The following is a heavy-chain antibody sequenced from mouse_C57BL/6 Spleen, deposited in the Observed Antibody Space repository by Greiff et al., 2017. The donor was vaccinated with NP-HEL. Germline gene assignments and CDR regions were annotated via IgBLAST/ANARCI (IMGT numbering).Heavy chain of an antibody. D-gene: IGHD1-1*01. CDR3: AEAHYGSTPTGALDV. J-gene: IGHJ1*03. CDR2: INPNNGGT. CDR1: GYTFTDYY. V-gene: IGHV1-26*01. Sequence: VQLQQSGPELVKPGASVKISCKASGYTFTDYYMNWVKQSHGKSLEWIGDINPNNGGTSYNQKFKGKATLTVDKSSSTAYMELRSLTSEDSAVYYCAEAHYGSTPTGALDVWGTGTTVTVSS.